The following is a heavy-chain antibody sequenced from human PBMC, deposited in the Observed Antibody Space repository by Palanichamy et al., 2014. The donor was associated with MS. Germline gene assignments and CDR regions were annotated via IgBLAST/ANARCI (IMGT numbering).Heavy chain of an antibody. V-gene: IGHV3-48*02. CDR2: ISSSSSTI. CDR3: ASHYSGSYAEGEN. Sequence: EVQLVESGGGLVQPGGSLRLSCAASGFTSSSYSMNWVRQAPGKGLEWVSCISSSSSTIYYADSVKGRFTISRDNAKNSLYLQMNSLRDEDTAVYYCASHYSGSYAEGENWGQGTLVTVSS. CDR1: GFTSSSYS. J-gene: IGHJ4*02. D-gene: IGHD1-26*01.